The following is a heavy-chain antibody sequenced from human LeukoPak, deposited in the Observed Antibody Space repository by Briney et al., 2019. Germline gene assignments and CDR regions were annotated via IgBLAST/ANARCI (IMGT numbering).Heavy chain of an antibody. D-gene: IGHD2-21*01. J-gene: IGHJ4*02. Sequence: ISSGGNTQYYAASVRGRFTMSRDDAKNSLDLQMDSLRIEDSGVYYCARDIVYGPFCISLESWGQGDLVTVAS. V-gene: IGHV3-11*04. CDR3: ARDIVYGPFCISLES. CDR2: ISSGGNTQ.